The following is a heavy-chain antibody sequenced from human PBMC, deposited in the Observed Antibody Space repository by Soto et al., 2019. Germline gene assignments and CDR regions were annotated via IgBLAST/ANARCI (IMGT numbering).Heavy chain of an antibody. D-gene: IGHD6-19*01. J-gene: IGHJ4*02. V-gene: IGHV3-33*01. CDR3: ARDASGPGIAVAGYFDY. CDR1: GFTFSSYG. Sequence: GGSLRLSCAASGFTFSSYGMHWVRQAPGKGLEWVAVIWYDGSNKYYADSVKGRFTISRDNSKNTLFLQMNSLRAEDTAVYYCARDASGPGIAVAGYFDYWGQGTLVTVSS. CDR2: IWYDGSNK.